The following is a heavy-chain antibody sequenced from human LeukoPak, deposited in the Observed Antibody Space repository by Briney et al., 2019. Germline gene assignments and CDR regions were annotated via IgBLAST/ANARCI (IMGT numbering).Heavy chain of an antibody. CDR1: GFTFSSYW. J-gene: IGHJ4*02. CDR3: ARDYSSGWSPVAY. V-gene: IGHV3-7*01. CDR2: IKQDGSGK. D-gene: IGHD6-19*01. Sequence: PGGSLRLSCVASGFTFSSYWMTWVRQAPGKGLEWVANIKQDGSGKYYVASVKGRFTVSRDNANNSLYLQMNRLRADATAVYFCARDYSSGWSPVAYWAQGTMVTVSS.